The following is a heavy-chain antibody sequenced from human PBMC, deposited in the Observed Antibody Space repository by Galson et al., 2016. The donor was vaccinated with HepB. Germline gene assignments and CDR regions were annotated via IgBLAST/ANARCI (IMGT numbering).Heavy chain of an antibody. CDR2: FNPDSGGT. V-gene: IGHV1-2*02. J-gene: IGHJ6*04. D-gene: IGHD2-2*01. CDR3: ARGGRSRVKDSGMYV. Sequence: SVKVSCKASGYTFTGYYIHWVRQAPGQGLEWMGWFNPDSGGTNYAQRFQGRVTMTRDTPTSTAYMELTGLSSDDTAIYYCARGGRSRVKDSGMYVWGEGTTGTVSS. CDR1: GYTFTGYY.